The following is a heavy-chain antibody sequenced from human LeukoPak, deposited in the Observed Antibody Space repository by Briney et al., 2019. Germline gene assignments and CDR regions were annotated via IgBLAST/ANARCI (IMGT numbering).Heavy chain of an antibody. CDR2: MNPNSGNT. CDR1: GYTFTSYD. Sequence: GASVKVSCKASGYTFTSYDINWVRQATGQGLEWMGWMNPNSGNTGYAQKFQGRVTMTRNTSISTAYMELSSLRSEDTAVYYCAKDYRPHDFWSGLVDYWGQGTLVTVSS. D-gene: IGHD3-3*01. V-gene: IGHV1-8*01. CDR3: AKDYRPHDFWSGLVDY. J-gene: IGHJ4*02.